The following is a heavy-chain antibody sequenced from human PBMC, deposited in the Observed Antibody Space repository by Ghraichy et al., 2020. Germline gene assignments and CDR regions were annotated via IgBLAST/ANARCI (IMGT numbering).Heavy chain of an antibody. V-gene: IGHV3-7*03. D-gene: IGHD6-13*01. CDR3: ASDYSSSWKEVDY. J-gene: IGHJ4*02. Sequence: GGSLRLSCAASGFTFSSYWMSWVRQAPGKGLEWVANIKQDGSEKYYVDSVKGRFTISRDNAKNSLYLQMNSLRAEDTAVYYCASDYSSSWKEVDYWGQGTLGTVSS. CDR1: GFTFSSYW. CDR2: IKQDGSEK.